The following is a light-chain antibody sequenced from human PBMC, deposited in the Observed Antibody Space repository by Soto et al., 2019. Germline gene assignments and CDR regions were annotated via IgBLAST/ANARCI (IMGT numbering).Light chain of an antibody. Sequence: QSVLTQPAPVSGSPGQSITISCTGTSSVVGSYNLVSWYQQHPGKAPKLMIYEGSKRPSGVSNRFSGSKSGNTASLTISGLQAEDEADYYCCSYAGSRNYVFGTGTKVTVL. CDR3: CSYAGSRNYV. CDR1: SSVVGSYNL. V-gene: IGLV2-23*01. CDR2: EGS. J-gene: IGLJ1*01.